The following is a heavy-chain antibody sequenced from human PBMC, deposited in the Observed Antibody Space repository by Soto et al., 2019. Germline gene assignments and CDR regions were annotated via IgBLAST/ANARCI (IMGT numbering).Heavy chain of an antibody. D-gene: IGHD2-2*01. J-gene: IGHJ4*02. CDR1: GGTFGSYA. V-gene: IGHV1-69*01. CDR3: ATALGCRSTSCTLDY. CDR2: IIPVSGAA. Sequence: QVQLVQSGAEVKKPGSSVKVSCKASGGTFGSYAFSWVRQAPGQGLEWMGGIIPVSGAAHYAQKFQGRVTIPADESTSTAYMELSSRSSQDTAVYYCATALGCRSTSCTLDYWGQGTRVIVSS.